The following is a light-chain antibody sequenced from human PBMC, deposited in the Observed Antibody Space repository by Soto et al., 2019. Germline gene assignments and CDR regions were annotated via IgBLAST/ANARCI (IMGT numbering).Light chain of an antibody. Sequence: QSARTQPASVSGSPGQSITISCTGTSSDVGGYNYVSWYQQHPGKAPKLMIYDVSNRPSGVSNRFSGSKSGNTASLTISGLQAEDEADYYCSSYTSSSTPRYVFGTGTKLTVL. J-gene: IGLJ1*01. CDR1: SSDVGGYNY. CDR3: SSYTSSSTPRYV. V-gene: IGLV2-14*01. CDR2: DVS.